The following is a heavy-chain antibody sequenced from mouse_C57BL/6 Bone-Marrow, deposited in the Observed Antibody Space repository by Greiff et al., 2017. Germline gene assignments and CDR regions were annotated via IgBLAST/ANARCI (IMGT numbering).Heavy chain of an antibody. J-gene: IGHJ4*01. Sequence: VHVKQSVAELVRPGASVKLSCTASGFNIKNTYMHWVKQRPEQGLEWIGRIDPANGNNKYAPKFQGKATITADTSSNTAYLQLSSLTSEDTAIYYCARRTTVVAYYYAMDYWGQGTSVTVSS. CDR1: GFNIKNTY. D-gene: IGHD1-1*01. CDR3: ARRTTVVAYYYAMDY. CDR2: IDPANGNN. V-gene: IGHV14-3*01.